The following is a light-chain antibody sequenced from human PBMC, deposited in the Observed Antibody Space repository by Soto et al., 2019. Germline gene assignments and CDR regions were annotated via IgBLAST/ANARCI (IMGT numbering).Light chain of an antibody. V-gene: IGLV2-14*01. CDR2: GVY. Sequence: QSALTQPASVSGSPGQSITISCTGTDSDVGGYNYVSWYQQLPDKAPKLMIYGVYNRPSGVSNRFSGSKSGNTASLTISGLQAEDEADYYCSSFTSNNTPHVVFGGGTKVTVL. CDR1: DSDVGGYNY. J-gene: IGLJ2*01. CDR3: SSFTSNNTPHVV.